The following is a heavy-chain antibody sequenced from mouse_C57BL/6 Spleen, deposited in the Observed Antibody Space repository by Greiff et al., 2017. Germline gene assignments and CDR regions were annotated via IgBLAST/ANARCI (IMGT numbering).Heavy chain of an antibody. D-gene: IGHD1-3*01. CDR3: TGDNRYAMDY. CDR1: GFTFSNYW. J-gene: IGHJ4*01. CDR2: IRLKSDNYAT. V-gene: IGHV6-3*01. Sequence: EVKLMESGGGLVQPGGSMKLSCVASGFTFSNYWMNWVRQSPEKGLEWVAQIRLKSDNYATHYAESVKGRFTISRDDSKSSVYLQMNNLRAEDTGIYYCTGDNRYAMDYWGQGTSVTVSS.